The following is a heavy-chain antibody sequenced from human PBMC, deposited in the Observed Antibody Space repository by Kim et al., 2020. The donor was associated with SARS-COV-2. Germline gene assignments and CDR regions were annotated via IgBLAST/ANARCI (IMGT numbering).Heavy chain of an antibody. CDR3: AREYYYGSGSYYNIHTFDY. CDR1: GYTFTSYA. D-gene: IGHD3-10*01. Sequence: ASVKVSCKASGYTFTSYAMNWVRQAPGQGLEWMGWINTNTGNPTYAQGFTGRFVFSLDTSVSTAYLQISSLKSEDTAVYYCAREYYYGSGSYYNIHTFDYWGQGTLVTVSS. V-gene: IGHV7-4-1*02. J-gene: IGHJ4*02. CDR2: INTNTGNP.